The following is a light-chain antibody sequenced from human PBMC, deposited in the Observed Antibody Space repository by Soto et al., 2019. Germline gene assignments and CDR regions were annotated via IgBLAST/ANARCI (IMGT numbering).Light chain of an antibody. J-gene: IGKJ1*01. Sequence: DIQMTQSPSTLSGSVGDRVTITCRASQIISSWLAWYQQKPGKAPKLLIYKASTLKSGVPSRFSGSGSGTEFTLTISSLQPDDFATYYCHHYNSYSEAFGQGTKVELK. CDR3: HHYNSYSEA. V-gene: IGKV1-5*03. CDR1: QIISSW. CDR2: KAS.